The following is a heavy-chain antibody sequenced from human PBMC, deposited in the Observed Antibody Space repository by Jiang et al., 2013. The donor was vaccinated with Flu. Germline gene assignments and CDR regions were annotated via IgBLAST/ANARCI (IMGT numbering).Heavy chain of an antibody. CDR1: GYSFVNHW. J-gene: IGHJ4*02. V-gene: IGHV5-10-1*03. Sequence: EGQLVESGVEVKKPGESLRISCEASGYSFVNHWISWVRQKPGQGLEWMGKIDPSDSYINYSPSFQGHVTISVDKSINTAYLQWNSLKSSDTAMYYCARMGWLDTFSDAVEDFVFWGQGTLVTVSS. D-gene: IGHD2/OR15-2a*01. CDR3: ARMGWLDTFSDAVEDFVF. CDR2: IDPSDSYI.